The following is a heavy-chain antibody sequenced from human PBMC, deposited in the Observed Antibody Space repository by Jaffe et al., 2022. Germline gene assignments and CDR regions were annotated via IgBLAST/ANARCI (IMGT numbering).Heavy chain of an antibody. CDR3: AHRPMIVVDHMGDAFDI. J-gene: IGHJ3*02. Sequence: QITLKESGPTLVKPTQTLTLTCTFSGFSLSTSGVGVGWIRQPPGKALEWLALIYWDDDKRYSPSLKSRLTITKDTSKNQVVLTMTNMDPVDTATYYCAHRPMIVVDHMGDAFDIWGQGTMVTVSS. CDR1: GFSLSTSGVG. V-gene: IGHV2-5*02. CDR2: IYWDDDK. D-gene: IGHD3-22*01.